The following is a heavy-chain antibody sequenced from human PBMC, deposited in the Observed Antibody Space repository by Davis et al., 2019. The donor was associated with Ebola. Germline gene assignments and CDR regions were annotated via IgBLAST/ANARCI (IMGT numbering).Heavy chain of an antibody. D-gene: IGHD4-17*01. V-gene: IGHV1-3*01. CDR3: ARGEETTVILVTLGMDV. CDR1: GYTFISYS. J-gene: IGHJ6*02. Sequence: AASVKVSCKASGYTFISYSMHWVRQAPGQSLEWMGWINAANGDTKYSQKFQGRITLTRDTSATTAYMELSSLRSEDTAVYYCARGEETTVILVTLGMDVWGQGTTVTVSS. CDR2: INAANGDT.